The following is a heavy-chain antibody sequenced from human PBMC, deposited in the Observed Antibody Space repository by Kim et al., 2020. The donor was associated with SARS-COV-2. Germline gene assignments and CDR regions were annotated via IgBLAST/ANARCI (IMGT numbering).Heavy chain of an antibody. Sequence: PVKVSCKASGGTFSSYAISWVRQAPGQGLEWMGGILPIFGTANYAQKFQGRVTITADESTSTAYMELSSLRSEDTAVYYCAREKEITMVQGVISRAYCNYDIDVWGKGTTVTVSS. J-gene: IGHJ6*03. V-gene: IGHV1-69*13. CDR3: AREKEITMVQGVISRAYCNYDIDV. D-gene: IGHD3-10*01. CDR1: GGTFSSYA. CDR2: ILPIFGTA.